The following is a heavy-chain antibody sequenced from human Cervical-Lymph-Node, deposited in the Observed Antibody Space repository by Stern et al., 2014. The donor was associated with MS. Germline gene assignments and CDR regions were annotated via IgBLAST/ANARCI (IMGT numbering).Heavy chain of an antibody. CDR3: AKGASGYDQPALYFDS. Sequence: EVQLLESGGGLGQSGGTLRLSCAASGFPFDDYAMHWVRQVPGKGLEWVSGISWNSDNIYYADFVKGRFTISRDNAKNSMYLQIKSLRTEDTALYFCAKGASGYDQPALYFDSWGQGTLVAVSS. CDR2: ISWNSDNI. V-gene: IGHV3-9*01. D-gene: IGHD5-12*01. J-gene: IGHJ4*02. CDR1: GFPFDDYA.